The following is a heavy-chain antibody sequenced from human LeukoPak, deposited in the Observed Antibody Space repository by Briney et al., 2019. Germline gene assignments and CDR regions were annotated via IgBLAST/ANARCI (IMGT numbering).Heavy chain of an antibody. CDR1: GFTFSSYG. Sequence: GGSLRLSCAASGFTFSSYGMHWVRQAPGKGLEWVAVISYDGSNKYYADSVKGRFTISRDNAKNSLYLQMNSLRAEDTALYYCAKDRPTWPIDYWGQGTLVTVSS. D-gene: IGHD5-12*01. CDR2: ISYDGSNK. CDR3: AKDRPTWPIDY. J-gene: IGHJ4*02. V-gene: IGHV3-30*18.